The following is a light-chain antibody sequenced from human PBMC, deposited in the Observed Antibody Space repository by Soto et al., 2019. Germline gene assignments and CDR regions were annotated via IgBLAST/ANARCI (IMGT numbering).Light chain of an antibody. CDR2: GNS. CDR3: QSYXSXWV. V-gene: IGLV1-40*01. CDR1: SSNIGAGYD. J-gene: IGLJ3*02. Sequence: QSVLTQPPSVSGAPGQRVTISCTGSSSNIGAGYDVHWYQQLPGTAPKLLIYGNSNRPSGVPDRFSGSKSGTSASLAITGLQAEDEADYYCQSYXSXWVF.